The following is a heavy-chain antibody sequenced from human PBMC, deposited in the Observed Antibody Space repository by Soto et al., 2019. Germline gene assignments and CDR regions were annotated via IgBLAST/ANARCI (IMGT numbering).Heavy chain of an antibody. D-gene: IGHD2-15*01. J-gene: IGHJ3*01. V-gene: IGHV4-4*02. Sequence: QVLLQESGPGLVKPSGTMSLTCTVSHFSVTNNKYWSWVGQCPGKPLEWIGEIYHSGTTYYNPSLSSRGSMSMDKFKIPITLILTSVTAADTAVYYCGRDSRYCTDSGCSIMRDAFDVWCQGTLVTVSS. CDR3: GRDSRYCTDSGCSIMRDAFDV. CDR1: HFSVTNNKY. CDR2: IYHSGTT.